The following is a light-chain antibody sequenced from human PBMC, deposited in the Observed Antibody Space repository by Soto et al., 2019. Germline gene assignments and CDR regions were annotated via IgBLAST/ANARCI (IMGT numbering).Light chain of an antibody. CDR1: QSIRSN. V-gene: IGKV1-39*01. J-gene: IGKJ2*01. CDR3: QQSNSIPYT. CDR2: AAS. Sequence: DIQMTQSPSSLSASVGDRVTIACRASQSIRSNLNWYQQKPGKAPKLLIYAASSFQSGVPSRFSGSGSGTEFSLCISSLQPEDFATYYCQQSNSIPYTFGQGTKLEI.